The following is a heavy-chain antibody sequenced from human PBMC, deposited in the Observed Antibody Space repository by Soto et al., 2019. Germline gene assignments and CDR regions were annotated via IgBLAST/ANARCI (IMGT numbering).Heavy chain of an antibody. CDR3: ARHETTAKAPAHLDY. J-gene: IGHJ4*01. Sequence: PXASLKISCKGSGYSFSSYWISWVRQMPGKGLEWVGRIDPSDSYTKDSLSLQGHVTISADKSISTAYLQWRSLRASDTAVYYCARHETTAKAPAHLDYWGQGTLVTVSS. CDR2: IDPSDSYT. V-gene: IGHV5-10-1*01. CDR1: GYSFSSYW. D-gene: IGHD6-25*01.